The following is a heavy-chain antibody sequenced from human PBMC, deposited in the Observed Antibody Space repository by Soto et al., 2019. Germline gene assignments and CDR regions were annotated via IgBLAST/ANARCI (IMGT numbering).Heavy chain of an antibody. CDR1: GGSVSGGSHY. CDR2: IYYSGST. Sequence: PSETLSLTCTVSGGSVSGGSHYWSWIRQPPGKGLEWIGNIYYSGSTKYNPSLKSRVTISVDRSRNHFSLNLRSVTTADTALYYRARDTSYDFWSGYVGFDPWGQGTLVTVSS. J-gene: IGHJ5*02. CDR3: ARDTSYDFWSGYVGFDP. D-gene: IGHD3-3*01. V-gene: IGHV4-61*03.